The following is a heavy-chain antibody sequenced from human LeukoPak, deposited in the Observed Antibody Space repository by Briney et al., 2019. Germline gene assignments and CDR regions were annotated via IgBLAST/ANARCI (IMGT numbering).Heavy chain of an antibody. CDR3: ARYGFYDYVWGSYRYSAFDI. V-gene: IGHV4-34*01. CDR1: GWSFSGYY. Sequence: SETLSLTCAVYGWSFSGYYWSWIRQPPGKGLEWIGEINHSGSTNYNPSLKSRVTISVDTSKNQFSLKLSSVTAADTAVYYCARYGFYDYVWGSYRYSAFDIWGQGTMVTVSS. D-gene: IGHD3-16*02. CDR2: INHSGST. J-gene: IGHJ3*02.